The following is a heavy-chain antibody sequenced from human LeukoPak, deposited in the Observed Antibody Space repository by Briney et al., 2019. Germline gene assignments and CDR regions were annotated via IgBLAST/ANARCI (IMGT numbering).Heavy chain of an antibody. D-gene: IGHD2-21*02. Sequence: QPGGSLRLSCAASRFTFSYYAMSWVRQAPGKGLEWVAVIWYDGSNKYYADSVKGRFTISRDNSKNTLYLQMNSLRAEDTAVYYCARDGVVAVTALFYFDYWGQGTLVTVSS. V-gene: IGHV3-33*08. CDR1: RFTFSYYA. J-gene: IGHJ4*02. CDR2: IWYDGSNK. CDR3: ARDGVVAVTALFYFDY.